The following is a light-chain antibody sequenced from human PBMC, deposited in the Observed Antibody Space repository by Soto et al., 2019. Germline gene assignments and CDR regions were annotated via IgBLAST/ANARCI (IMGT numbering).Light chain of an antibody. CDR1: SSDVGGYNY. CDR3: SSHAGSAVV. Sequence: QSVLTQPRSVSGSPGQAVPIACAGTSSDVGGYNYVSWYQPHPGEAPKLLIYDVTTRPSGVPARFSGSKSGNTASLTISGLKDEEEADYSCSSHAGSAVVFGTGTKVTAL. V-gene: IGLV2-11*01. CDR2: DVT. J-gene: IGLJ6*01.